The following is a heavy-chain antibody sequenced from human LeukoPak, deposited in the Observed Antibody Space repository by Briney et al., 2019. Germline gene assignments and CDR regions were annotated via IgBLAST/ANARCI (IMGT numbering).Heavy chain of an antibody. D-gene: IGHD3-22*01. CDR3: ARDVPGRDYYDSSGPG. V-gene: IGHV4-59*01. Sequence: SETLSLTCTVSGGSISSYYWSWIRQPPGKGLEWIGYIYYSGSTNYNPSLKSRVTISVDTSKNQFSLKLSSVTAADTAVYYCARDVPGRDYYDSSGPGWGQGTLVTVSS. CDR1: GGSISSYY. J-gene: IGHJ4*02. CDR2: IYYSGST.